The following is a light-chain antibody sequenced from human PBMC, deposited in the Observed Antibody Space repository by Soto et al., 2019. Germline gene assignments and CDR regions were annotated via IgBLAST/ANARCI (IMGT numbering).Light chain of an antibody. V-gene: IGLV2-14*03. Sequence: QSALTQPASVSGSPGQSITISCTGTSSDVGGYNYVSWYQQHPGKAPKLMIYDVSSRPSGVSNRFSGSKSGNTASLTISGLQAEDEADYYCCSYTRSSTVVFGGGTKLTVL. J-gene: IGLJ3*02. CDR3: CSYTRSSTVV. CDR1: SSDVGGYNY. CDR2: DVS.